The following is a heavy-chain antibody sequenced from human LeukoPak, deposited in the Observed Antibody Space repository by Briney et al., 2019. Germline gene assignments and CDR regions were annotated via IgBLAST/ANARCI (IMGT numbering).Heavy chain of an antibody. CDR3: ARVLYGSGSP. CDR2: IYSGGST. V-gene: IGHV3-53*01. J-gene: IGHJ5*02. D-gene: IGHD3-10*01. Sequence: GGSLRLSCAASGFTVSSNYMTCVRQAPGKGLEWVSLIYSGGSTHYADSVKGRFTISRDNSKNMLYLQMNSLRAEDTAMYYCARVLYGSGSPWGQGTLVTVSS. CDR1: GFTVSSNY.